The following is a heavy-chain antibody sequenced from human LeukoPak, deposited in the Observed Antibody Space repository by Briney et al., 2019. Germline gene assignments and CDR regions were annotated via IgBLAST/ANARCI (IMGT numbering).Heavy chain of an antibody. Sequence: SETLSLTCTVSGGSVSSGGDYWSWIRPPPGKGLVWIGNISSSGTNYNPSLKSRVTISVDTSKNQFSLKLRSATTADTALYYCAREGECSGGSCYSYGWFDPWGQGTLVTVSS. CDR1: GGSVSSGGDY. D-gene: IGHD2-15*01. J-gene: IGHJ5*02. CDR3: AREGECSGGSCYSYGWFDP. CDR2: ISSSGT. V-gene: IGHV4-61*08.